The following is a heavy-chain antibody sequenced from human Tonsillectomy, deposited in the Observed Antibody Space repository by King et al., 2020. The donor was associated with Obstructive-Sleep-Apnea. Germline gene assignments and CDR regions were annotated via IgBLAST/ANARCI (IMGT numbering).Heavy chain of an antibody. Sequence: VQLVQSGAEVKKPGASVKVSCKASGYTFTGYYMHWVRQAPGQGLEYMGWINPNSGGTNYVQRFQGRVTMTRDTSISTAFMDLGRLRSDDTAVYYCARDLIQSIHGSGSYYKPPAELGEDYAFDIWGQGAMVTVSS. CDR1: GYTFTGYY. CDR2: INPNSGGT. D-gene: IGHD3-10*01. J-gene: IGHJ3*02. V-gene: IGHV1-2*02. CDR3: ARDLIQSIHGSGSYYKPPAELGEDYAFDI.